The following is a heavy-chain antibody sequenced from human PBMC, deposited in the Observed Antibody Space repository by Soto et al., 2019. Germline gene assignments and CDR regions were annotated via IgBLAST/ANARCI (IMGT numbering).Heavy chain of an antibody. Sequence: EVQLVESGGGLVQPGGSLRLSCAASGFTFSSYWMHWVRQAPGKGLVWVSRINSDGSSTSYADSVKGRFTISRDNAKNTLYLQTHRLRAADTAVYYCPSVCYYGSGGSLRSFDYWGQGTLVTVSS. J-gene: IGHJ4*02. CDR3: PSVCYYGSGGSLRSFDY. CDR1: GFTFSSYW. D-gene: IGHD3-10*01. CDR2: INSDGSST. V-gene: IGHV3-74*01.